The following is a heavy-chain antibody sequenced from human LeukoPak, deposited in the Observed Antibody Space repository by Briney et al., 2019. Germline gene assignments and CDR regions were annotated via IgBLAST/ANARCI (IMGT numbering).Heavy chain of an antibody. J-gene: IGHJ2*01. CDR3: ARDWRIVGATTHPTPGDWYFDL. CDR1: GGSISSGGYS. Sequence: SETLSLTCAVSGGSISSGGYSWSWIRQPPGKGLEWIGYIYYSGSTNYNPSLKSRVTISVDTSKNQFSLKLSSVTAADTAVYYCARDWRIVGATTHPTPGDWYFDLWGRGTLVTVSS. D-gene: IGHD1-26*01. V-gene: IGHV4-61*08. CDR2: IYYSGST.